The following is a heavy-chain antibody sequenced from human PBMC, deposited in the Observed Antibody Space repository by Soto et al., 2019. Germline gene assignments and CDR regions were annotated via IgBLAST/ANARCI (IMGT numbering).Heavy chain of an antibody. CDR3: AITAHDYGDYAGGVPFDY. CDR2: ISGSGGST. D-gene: IGHD4-17*01. CDR1: GFTFSSYA. Sequence: EVQLLESGGGWVQPGGSLRLSCAASGFTFSSYAMSWVRQAPGKGLEWVSPISGSGGSTYYADSVKGRFTISRDNSKNTLYLQMNSLRAEDTAVYYCAITAHDYGDYAGGVPFDYWGQGTLVTVSS. V-gene: IGHV3-23*01. J-gene: IGHJ4*02.